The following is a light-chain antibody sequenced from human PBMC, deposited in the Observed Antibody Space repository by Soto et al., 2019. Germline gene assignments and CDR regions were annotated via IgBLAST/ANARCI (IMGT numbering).Light chain of an antibody. CDR1: QGINNH. CDR3: QQYDTFPRT. V-gene: IGKV1-16*02. CDR2: ATY. Sequence: DIPMTQSPSSLSASVGDRVTITCRASQGINNHVAWFQQKPGRAPKSLIYATYNLQSGVPSKFSASGSGTEFTLTISSLQPEDFATYYCQQYDTFPRTFGQGTKVEI. J-gene: IGKJ1*01.